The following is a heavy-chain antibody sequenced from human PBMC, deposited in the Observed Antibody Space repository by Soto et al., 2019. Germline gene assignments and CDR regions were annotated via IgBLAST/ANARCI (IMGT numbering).Heavy chain of an antibody. CDR2: IDYSENT. D-gene: IGHD3-10*01. V-gene: IGHV4-39*01. Sequence: QLQLQESGPGLVKPSETLSLTCTVSGGSISSSNHYWGWIRQPPGKGLEWIGRIDYSENTYYNPSLKRRVTISVDTSKNQFSLRLTSVTAADTAVYYCARYTGGTMGDYWGQGTLVTVSS. CDR1: GGSISSSNHY. CDR3: ARYTGGTMGDY. J-gene: IGHJ4*02.